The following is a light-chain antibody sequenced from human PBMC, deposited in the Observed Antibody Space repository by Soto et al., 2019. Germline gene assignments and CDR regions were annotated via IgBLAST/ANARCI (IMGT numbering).Light chain of an antibody. CDR1: QIVSSN. CDR2: GAS. V-gene: IGKV3-15*01. CDR3: QQYDNWPPWT. J-gene: IGKJ1*01. Sequence: EIVMTQSPATLSVSPGERATLSCRASQIVSSNLAWYQQKPGQAPRLLIYGASTRATGIPARFSGTGSGTEFTLTISSLQSEDFAVNYCQQYDNWPPWTFGQGTKVDI.